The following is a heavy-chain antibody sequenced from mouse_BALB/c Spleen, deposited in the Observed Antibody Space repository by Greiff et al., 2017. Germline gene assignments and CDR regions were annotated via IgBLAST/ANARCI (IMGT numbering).Heavy chain of an antibody. V-gene: IGHV5-6-2*01. CDR3: ARHTGGPMDY. CDR2: INSNGGST. D-gene: IGHD4-1*01. J-gene: IGHJ4*01. CDR1: GFTFSSYY. Sequence: EVMLVESGGGLVKLGGSLKLSCAASGFTFSSYYMSWVRQTPEKRLELVAAINSNGGSTYYPDTVKGRFTISRDNAKNTLYLQMSSLKSEDTALYYCARHTGGPMDYWGQGTSVTVSS.